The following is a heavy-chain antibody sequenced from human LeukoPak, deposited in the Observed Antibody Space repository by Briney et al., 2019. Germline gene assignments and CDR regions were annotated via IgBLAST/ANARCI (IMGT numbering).Heavy chain of an antibody. J-gene: IGHJ4*02. D-gene: IGHD3-3*01. CDR3: ARAGRFRVVSILSGYRPRYFDY. Sequence: SETLSLTCAVYGGSFSGYYWSWIRQPPAKGLEWIGEINHSGSTNYNPSLKSRVTISVDTSKNQFSLKLSSVTAADTAVYYCARAGRFRVVSILSGYRPRYFDYWGQGTLVTVSS. CDR2: INHSGST. V-gene: IGHV4-34*01. CDR1: GGSFSGYY.